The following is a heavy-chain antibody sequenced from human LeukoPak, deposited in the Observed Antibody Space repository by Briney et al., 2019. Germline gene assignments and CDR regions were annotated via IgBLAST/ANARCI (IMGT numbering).Heavy chain of an antibody. CDR3: ARDLRAAYSSSWWFDP. CDR2: IYYSGST. CDR1: GGSISSGGYY. Sequence: SETLSLTCTVSGGSISSGGYYWSWIRQHPGKGLEWIGYIYYSGSTYYNPSLKSRVTISVDTSKNQLSLKLSSVTAADTAVYYCARDLRAAYSSSWWFDPWGQGTLVTVSS. V-gene: IGHV4-31*03. D-gene: IGHD6-13*01. J-gene: IGHJ5*02.